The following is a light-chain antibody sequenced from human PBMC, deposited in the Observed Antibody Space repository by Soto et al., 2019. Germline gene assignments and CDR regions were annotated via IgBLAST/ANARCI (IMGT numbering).Light chain of an antibody. CDR2: GAS. V-gene: IGKV3-20*01. CDR1: QSVRTTY. CDR3: QQYGSSPPVT. J-gene: IGKJ4*01. Sequence: EIVLTQSPGTLSLSPGERATLSCRASQSVRTTYLAWYQQKFGQAPRLLIYGASNRATGIPDRFSGSGSGTDFTLTISRLEPEDFAVYYCQQYGSSPPVTFGGGTKVEIK.